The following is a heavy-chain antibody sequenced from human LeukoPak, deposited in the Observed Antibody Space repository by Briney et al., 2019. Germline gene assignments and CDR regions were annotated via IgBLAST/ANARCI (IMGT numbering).Heavy chain of an antibody. D-gene: IGHD2-15*01. Sequence: PGGSLRLSCAASGFTFSNYAMHWVRQAPGKGLEWVAYIRYDGSNKYYADSVKGRFTISRDNSKNTLFLQMNSLRAEDTAVYHCAKDMRYGSQNYIDYWGQGTLVTVSS. CDR3: AKDMRYGSQNYIDY. J-gene: IGHJ4*02. V-gene: IGHV3-30*02. CDR2: IRYDGSNK. CDR1: GFTFSNYA.